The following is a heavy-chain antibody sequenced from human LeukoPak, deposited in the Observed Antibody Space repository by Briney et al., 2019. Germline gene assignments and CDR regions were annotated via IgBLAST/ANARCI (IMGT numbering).Heavy chain of an antibody. CDR3: ARVGSNCGGDCYPYAFDV. V-gene: IGHV3-74*01. CDR1: GFIFSNYW. Sequence: PGGSLRLSCAASGFIFSNYWMYWVRQAPGRGLVRVSHINSDGSSTTYADSVKGRFTVSRGNAKNTLYLEMNSLSAEDTAVYYCARVGSNCGGDCYPYAFDVWGQGTVVTVSS. CDR2: INSDGSST. J-gene: IGHJ3*01. D-gene: IGHD2-21*02.